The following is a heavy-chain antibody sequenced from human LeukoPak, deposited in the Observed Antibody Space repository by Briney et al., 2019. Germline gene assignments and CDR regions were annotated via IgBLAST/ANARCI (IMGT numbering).Heavy chain of an antibody. J-gene: IGHJ6*03. CDR3: ARAVSSTSFYYYYYYMDV. CDR1: GFTFSDYY. D-gene: IGHD2-2*01. V-gene: IGHV3-11*01. Sequence: GGSLRLSCAASGFTFSDYYMSWIRQAPGKGLEWVSYISSIGSTIYYADSVKGRFTISRDNAKNSLYLQMNSLRAEDTAVYYCARAVSSTSFYYYYYYMDVWGKGTTVTVSS. CDR2: ISSIGSTI.